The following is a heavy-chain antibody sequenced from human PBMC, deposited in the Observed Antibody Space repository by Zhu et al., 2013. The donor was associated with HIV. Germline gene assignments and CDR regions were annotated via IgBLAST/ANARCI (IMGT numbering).Heavy chain of an antibody. Sequence: QVQLVQSGAEVKKPGASVKVSCKASGYTFTSYGISWVRQAPGQGLEWMGWISAYNGNTNYAQKLQGRVTMTTDTSTSTAYMELRSLRSDDTAVYYCARDRVPGYCSGGSCYDAFYYWGQGTLVTVSS. V-gene: IGHV1-18*01. CDR3: ARDRVPGYCSGGSCYDAFYY. CDR1: GYTFTSYG. D-gene: IGHD2-15*01. CDR2: ISAYNGNT. J-gene: IGHJ4*02.